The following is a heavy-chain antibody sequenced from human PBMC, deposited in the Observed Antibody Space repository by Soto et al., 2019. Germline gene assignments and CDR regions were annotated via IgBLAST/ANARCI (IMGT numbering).Heavy chain of an antibody. Sequence: QVQLVQSGAEVKKPGSSLKVSCKVFGETLNSNPIGWVRQAPGQGLEWVGGIVPLSDRTNYAQELQGRVTVTAEGSTSTVYMELSNLKSDDTAVYYCARKSGRDCHSGGGCFSLDVWGQGRLITVSS. J-gene: IGHJ4*02. V-gene: IGHV1-69*01. CDR1: GETLNSNP. CDR2: IVPLSDRT. CDR3: ARKSGRDCHSGGGCFSLDV. D-gene: IGHD2-15*01.